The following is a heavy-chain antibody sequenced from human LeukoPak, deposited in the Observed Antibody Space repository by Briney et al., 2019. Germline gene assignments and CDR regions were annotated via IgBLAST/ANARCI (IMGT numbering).Heavy chain of an antibody. V-gene: IGHV4-34*01. CDR1: VGSFIGYY. J-gene: IGHJ2*01. CDR2: IHYSGTT. D-gene: IGHD4-17*01. CDR3: ARPRTETLAWWYFDL. Sequence: SETLSLTCPVYVGSFIGYYWSWVRQPPGKGLEWIGEIHYSGTTTYNPSLKSRVPIAVDTSRHHFSLKLSSVTAAHTAVYYCARPRTETLAWWYFDLWGRGTLVTVSP.